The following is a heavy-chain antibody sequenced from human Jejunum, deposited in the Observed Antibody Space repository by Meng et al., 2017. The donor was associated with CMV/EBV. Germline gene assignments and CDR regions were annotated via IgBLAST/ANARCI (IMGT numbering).Heavy chain of an antibody. J-gene: IGHJ6*02. CDR3: ARALGDIAAADGVDV. D-gene: IGHD6-13*01. Sequence: SGGSISTYYWSWLRQAPGKGLEWLAYIHYTGSTQYNPSLKSRITISVDTSKNQFSLRMRSVTAADTATYFCARALGDIAAADGVDVWGQGTTVTVSS. CDR2: IHYTGST. CDR1: GGSISTYY. V-gene: IGHV4-59*01.